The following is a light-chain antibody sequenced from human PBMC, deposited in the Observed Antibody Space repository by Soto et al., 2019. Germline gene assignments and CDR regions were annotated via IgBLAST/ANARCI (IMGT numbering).Light chain of an antibody. CDR2: KAS. CDR3: QQYNSYSQT. V-gene: IGKV1-5*03. J-gene: IGKJ1*01. CDR1: QSVSSW. Sequence: DIEMTQSRTTLSESVKDRITITSRASQSVSSWVAWYQQKPGKAPKLLIYKASSLESGVPSRFSGSGSGTEFTLTISSLQPDDFATYYCQQYNSYSQTFGQGTKV.